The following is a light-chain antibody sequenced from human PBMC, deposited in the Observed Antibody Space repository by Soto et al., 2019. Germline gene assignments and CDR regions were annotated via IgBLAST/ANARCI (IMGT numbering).Light chain of an antibody. CDR1: SSDIGAWDY. V-gene: IGLV2-14*01. CDR3: SSHTTTDSHV. J-gene: IGLJ1*01. Sequence: QSALTQPASVSGSPGQSIAISCTGTSSDIGAWDYVSWYQQHPGKAPKLMIYDVSNRPSGVSNRFSGSKSGYTASLTISGLQPEDEADYYRSSHTTTDSHVFGTGTKVTVL. CDR2: DVS.